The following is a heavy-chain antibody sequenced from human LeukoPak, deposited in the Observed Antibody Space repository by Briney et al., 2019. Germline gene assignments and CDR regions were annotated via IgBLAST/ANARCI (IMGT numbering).Heavy chain of an antibody. J-gene: IGHJ4*02. Sequence: GASVKVSCKASGYTFTSYGISWVRQAPGQGLEWMGWISAYNGNTNYAQKLQGRVTMTTDTSTSTAYMELRSLRSDDTAVYYCARVIVVAGKGGYYFDYWGQGTLVTVSS. CDR1: GYTFTSYG. V-gene: IGHV1-18*01. CDR2: ISAYNGNT. CDR3: ARVIVVAGKGGYYFDY. D-gene: IGHD3-22*01.